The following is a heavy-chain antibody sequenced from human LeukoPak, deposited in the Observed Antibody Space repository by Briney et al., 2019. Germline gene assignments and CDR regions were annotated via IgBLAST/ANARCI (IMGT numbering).Heavy chain of an antibody. CDR1: GFTFSSYA. CDR3: ARDRWELLFDY. J-gene: IGHJ4*02. CDR2: ISYDGSNK. V-gene: IGHV3-30-3*01. Sequence: GGSLRLSCAASGFTFSSYAMHWVRQAPGKGLEWVAVISYDGSNKYYADSVKGRFTISRDNSKNTLYLQMNSLRAEDTAVYYCARDRWELLFDYWGQGTLVTVSS. D-gene: IGHD1-26*01.